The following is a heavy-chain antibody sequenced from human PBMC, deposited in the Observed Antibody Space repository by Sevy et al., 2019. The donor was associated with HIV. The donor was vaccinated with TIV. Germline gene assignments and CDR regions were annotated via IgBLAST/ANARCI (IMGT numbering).Heavy chain of an antibody. D-gene: IGHD3-10*01. CDR3: ARGSNYYGSGSYGTRGGVDY. J-gene: IGHJ4*02. CDR2: IYNSGST. Sequence: SETLSLTCTVSGGSVSSGSYYWSWIRQPPGKGLEWIGYIYNSGSTNYNPSLKSRVTISVDTSKNQFSLKLSSVTAADTAVYYCARGSNYYGSGSYGTRGGVDYWGQGTLVTVSS. CDR1: GGSVSSGSYY. V-gene: IGHV4-61*01.